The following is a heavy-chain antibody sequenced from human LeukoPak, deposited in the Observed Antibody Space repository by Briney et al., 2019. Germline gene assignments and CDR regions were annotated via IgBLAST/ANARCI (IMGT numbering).Heavy chain of an antibody. J-gene: IGHJ4*02. CDR2: IYTSGTT. V-gene: IGHV4-4*07. CDR3: ARQDYSSGTVGGIDY. D-gene: IGHD3-10*01. Sequence: KTSETLSLTCTVSGGSISSYYWTWIRQPAGKGLEWIGRIYTSGTTNYNPSLQSRVTISVDNSKNQFSLRLSSVTAADTAVYYCARQDYSSGTVGGIDYWGQGTLVTVSS. CDR1: GGSISSYY.